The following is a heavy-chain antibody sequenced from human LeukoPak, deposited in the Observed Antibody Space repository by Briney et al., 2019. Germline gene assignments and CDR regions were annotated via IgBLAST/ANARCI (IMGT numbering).Heavy chain of an antibody. CDR3: ARVNDFWSGPPDY. D-gene: IGHD3-3*01. J-gene: IGHJ4*02. Sequence: GGSLRLSCAASGFTFSSYWMHWVRQAPGKGLVWVSRINTDGSSTSYADSVKGRFTISRDNAKNTLYLQMNSLRAEDTAVYYCARVNDFWSGPPDYWGQGTLVTVSS. CDR2: INTDGSST. CDR1: GFTFSSYW. V-gene: IGHV3-74*01.